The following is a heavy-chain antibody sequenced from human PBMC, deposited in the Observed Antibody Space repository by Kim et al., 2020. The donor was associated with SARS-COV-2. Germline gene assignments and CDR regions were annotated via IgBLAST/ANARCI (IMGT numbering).Heavy chain of an antibody. J-gene: IGHJ6*02. Sequence: SVNVSCKASGGTFSSYAISWVRQAPGQGLEWMGGIIPIFGTANYAQKFQGRVTITADESTSTAYMELSSLRSEDTAVYYCAREVGAAAYYYGMDVWGQGTTSPSP. D-gene: IGHD6-13*01. CDR2: IIPIFGTA. CDR1: GGTFSSYA. V-gene: IGHV1-69*13. CDR3: AREVGAAAYYYGMDV.